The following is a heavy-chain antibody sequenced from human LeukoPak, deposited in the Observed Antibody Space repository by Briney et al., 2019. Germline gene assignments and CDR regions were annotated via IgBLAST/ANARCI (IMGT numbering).Heavy chain of an antibody. CDR2: IYYSGNT. V-gene: IGHV4-39*01. CDR3: ARHRGYYGSGSKVDY. D-gene: IGHD3-10*01. CDR1: GGPISSSNHH. J-gene: IGHJ4*02. Sequence: SETLPLTCTVSGGPISSSNHHWGWIPPPPGQGLEWRGSIYYSGNTYYNPSIKSRVTISVDTSKNQFSLKLSSVTAADTAVYYCARHRGYYGSGSKVDYWGQGTLVTVSS.